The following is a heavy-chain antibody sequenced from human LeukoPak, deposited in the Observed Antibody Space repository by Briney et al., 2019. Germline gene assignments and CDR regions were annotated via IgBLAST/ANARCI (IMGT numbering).Heavy chain of an antibody. J-gene: IGHJ5*02. CDR3: ARHLVDFGDYAWFDP. V-gene: IGHV4-39*01. CDR1: GGSISSGDYY. Sequence: SQTLSLTCTVSGGSISSGDYYWSWIRQPPGKGLEWIGSIYYSGSAYYNPSLKSRVTISVDTSKNQFSLKLSSVTAADTAVYHCARHLVDFGDYAWFDPWGQGTLVTVSS. CDR2: IYYSGSA. D-gene: IGHD4-17*01.